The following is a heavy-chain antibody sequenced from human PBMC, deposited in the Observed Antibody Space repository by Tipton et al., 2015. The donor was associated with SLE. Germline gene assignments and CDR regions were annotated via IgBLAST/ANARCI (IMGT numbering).Heavy chain of an antibody. CDR2: VNHRGST. D-gene: IGHD4-17*01. CDR3: ARQRMTTGTTGWFDP. Sequence: TLSLTCTVSGGSISSYFWSWIRQPPGKGLEWIGEVNHRGSTHYNPSLKSRVTISGDTSKNQFSLNLHSVTAADSAVYYCARQRMTTGTTGWFDPWGQGTLVTVSS. CDR1: GGSISSYF. V-gene: IGHV4-34*01. J-gene: IGHJ5*02.